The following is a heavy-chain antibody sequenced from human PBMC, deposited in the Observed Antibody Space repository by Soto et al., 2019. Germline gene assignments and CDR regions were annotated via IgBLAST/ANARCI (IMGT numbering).Heavy chain of an antibody. CDR1: GFNFRGYG. V-gene: IGHV3-33*01. Sequence: QVQLVQSGGGVVQPGRSLRLSCAASGFNFRGYGMHWVRQAPGKGLEWVAITRHDGSNTYYADSVRGRVTISRDNSKNTLYLQMNSLRVEDTAVYYCARDGVGSTTYFGYFDYWGQGTLITVSS. J-gene: IGHJ4*02. CDR3: ARDGVGSTTYFGYFDY. D-gene: IGHD1-26*01. CDR2: TRHDGSNT.